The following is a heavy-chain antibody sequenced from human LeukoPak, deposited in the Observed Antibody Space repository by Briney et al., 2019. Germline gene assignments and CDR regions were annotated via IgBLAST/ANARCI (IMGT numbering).Heavy chain of an antibody. CDR1: GFTFSSYA. Sequence: GGSLRLSCAASGFTFSSYAMHWVRQAPGKGLEWVAVISYDGSNKYYAASVKGRFTISRDNSKNTLYLHMNSLRAEDMAVYYCARDLGDGYNFYGYYMDVWGKGTTVTVSS. CDR2: ISYDGSNK. D-gene: IGHD5-24*01. J-gene: IGHJ6*03. CDR3: ARDLGDGYNFYGYYMDV. V-gene: IGHV3-30*01.